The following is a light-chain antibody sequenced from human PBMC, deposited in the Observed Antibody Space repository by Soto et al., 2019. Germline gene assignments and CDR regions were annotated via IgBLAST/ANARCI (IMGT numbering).Light chain of an antibody. Sequence: VLTQSACTLSLSTGARATLSCRASQFVSSTYLAWYQQRPGQAPRLLIYGASSRATGIPDRFSGGGSETDFTLTISRLESEDSAVYYCQQYGISPFTFGGGTKVAIK. CDR2: GAS. CDR3: QQYGISPFT. CDR1: QFVSSTY. V-gene: IGKV3-20*01. J-gene: IGKJ4*01.